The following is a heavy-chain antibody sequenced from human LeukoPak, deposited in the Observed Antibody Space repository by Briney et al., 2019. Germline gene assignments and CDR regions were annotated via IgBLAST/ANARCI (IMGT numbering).Heavy chain of an antibody. CDR2: ISDSGDIT. V-gene: IGHV3-23*01. CDR3: AKVGAAGIAVVLVDY. J-gene: IGHJ4*02. Sequence: GGSLRLSCAASGFTFSSYAMSWVRQAPGKGLEWVSVISDSGDITYYADSVKGRFTISRDNSKNTLYLQMNSLRAEDTAVYYCAKVGAAGIAVVLVDYWGQGTLATVSS. D-gene: IGHD6-19*01. CDR1: GFTFSSYA.